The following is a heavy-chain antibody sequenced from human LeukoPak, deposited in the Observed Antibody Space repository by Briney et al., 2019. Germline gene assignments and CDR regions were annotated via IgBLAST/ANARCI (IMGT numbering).Heavy chain of an antibody. J-gene: IGHJ4*02. V-gene: IGHV4-59*08. Sequence: SETLSLTCTVSGGSISNYYWNWIRQPPGKGLERIGYIYYSGITNYNPSLKSRHAIAVDTSKNQFSLKLSSVRAADTAVYYCARLSVAGRGGFDHWGQGTLVTVSS. CDR2: IYYSGIT. CDR1: GGSISNYY. CDR3: ARLSVAGRGGFDH. D-gene: IGHD6-19*01.